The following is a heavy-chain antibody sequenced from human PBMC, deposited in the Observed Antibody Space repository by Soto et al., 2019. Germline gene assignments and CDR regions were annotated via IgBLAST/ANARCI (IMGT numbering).Heavy chain of an antibody. CDR3: ARFGCRSGSCSTRGLYYYGMDV. D-gene: IGHD6-19*01. CDR1: GFTFSSYS. V-gene: IGHV3-21*01. J-gene: IGHJ6*02. CDR2: ISSSASYM. Sequence: GGSLRLSCAASGFTFSSYSINWVRQAPGKGLEWVSSISSSASYMNYADSMKGRFTISRHNAENSLYLEMNSLRAEDTAVYYWARFGCRSGSCSTRGLYYYGMDVWGQGTTVTVSS.